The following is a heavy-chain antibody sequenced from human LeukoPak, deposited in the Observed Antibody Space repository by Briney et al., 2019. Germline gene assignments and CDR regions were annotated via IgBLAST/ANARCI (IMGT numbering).Heavy chain of an antibody. D-gene: IGHD3-10*01. CDR1: GGTFSSYA. J-gene: IGHJ4*02. CDR3: ARASERMVRGVYFDY. Sequence: ASVKVSCKASGGTFSSYAISWVRQAPGQGLEWMGGIIPIFGTANYAQKFQGRVTITADESTSTAYMELSSLRSEDTAVYYCARASERMVRGVYFDYWGQGTLVTVSS. V-gene: IGHV1-69*13. CDR2: IIPIFGTA.